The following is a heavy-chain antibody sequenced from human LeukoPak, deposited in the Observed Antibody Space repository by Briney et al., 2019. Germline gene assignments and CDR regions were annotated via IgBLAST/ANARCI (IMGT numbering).Heavy chain of an antibody. J-gene: IGHJ3*02. D-gene: IGHD3-22*01. CDR2: IYTSGST. V-gene: IGHV4-4*07. CDR3: ASLQYYYDSSGYYWGVHDAFDI. CDR1: GGSISSYY. Sequence: PSETLSLTCTVSGGSISSYYWSWIRQPAGKGLEWIGRIYTSGSTNYNPSLKSRVTMSVDTSKNQLSLKLSSVTAADTAVYYCASLQYYYDSSGYYWGVHDAFDIWGQGTMVTVSS.